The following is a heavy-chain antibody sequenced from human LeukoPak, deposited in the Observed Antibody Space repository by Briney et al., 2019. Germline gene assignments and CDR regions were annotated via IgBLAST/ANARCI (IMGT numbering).Heavy chain of an antibody. CDR2: IYYSGST. CDR3: ARSSWYSAEYYYYYMDV. V-gene: IGHV4-59*01. Sequence: SETLSLTCTVSGGSISSYYWSWIRQPPGKVLEWIGYIYYSGSTNYNPSLKSRVTISVDTSKNQFSLKLSSVTAADTAVYYCARSSWYSAEYYYYYMDVWGKGTTVTVSS. J-gene: IGHJ6*03. D-gene: IGHD6-13*01. CDR1: GGSISSYY.